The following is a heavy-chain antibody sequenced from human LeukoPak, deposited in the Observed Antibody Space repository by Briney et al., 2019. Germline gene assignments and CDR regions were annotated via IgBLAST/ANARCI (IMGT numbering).Heavy chain of an antibody. Sequence: SGTLSLTCTVSGGSISSSSAYWGWIRQPPGKGLEWIGSIYYSKNTCYNPSLKSRVTISADTSKNQFSLTLGSVSATDTAVYYCVSPRGFSYGYFDYWGQGTLVTVSS. J-gene: IGHJ4*02. D-gene: IGHD5-18*01. V-gene: IGHV4-39*01. CDR1: GGSISSSSAY. CDR2: IYYSKNT. CDR3: VSPRGFSYGYFDY.